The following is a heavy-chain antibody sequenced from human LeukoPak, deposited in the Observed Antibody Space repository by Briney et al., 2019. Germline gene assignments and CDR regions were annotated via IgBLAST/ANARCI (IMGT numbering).Heavy chain of an antibody. CDR3: ARAPGVNYYYYMDV. Sequence: GGSLRLSCAASGFTFSSYPLNWVRQAPGKGLEWVSSISTSNTYIYYADSLQGRFTISRDNAKNSLFLQMNSLRAEDTPLYYCARAPGVNYYYYMDVWGKGTTVTVSS. V-gene: IGHV3-21*04. CDR1: GFTFSSYP. J-gene: IGHJ6*03. D-gene: IGHD2-8*01. CDR2: ISTSNTYI.